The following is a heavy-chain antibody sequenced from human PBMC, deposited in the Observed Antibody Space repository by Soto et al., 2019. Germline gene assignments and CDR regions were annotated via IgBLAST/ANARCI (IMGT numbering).Heavy chain of an antibody. CDR3: ATPQSGYCSGGRCYYDY. CDR1: GYTLTELS. D-gene: IGHD2-15*01. V-gene: IGHV1-24*01. CDR2: FDPEDGET. J-gene: IGHJ4*02. Sequence: QVQLVQSGAEVKKPGASVKVSCKVSGYTLTELSMHWVRQAPGKGLEWMGGFDPEDGETIYAQKFQGRVTMPEDTPTDTAYMELSSLRSEDTAVYYCATPQSGYCSGGRCYYDYWGQGTLGTVSS.